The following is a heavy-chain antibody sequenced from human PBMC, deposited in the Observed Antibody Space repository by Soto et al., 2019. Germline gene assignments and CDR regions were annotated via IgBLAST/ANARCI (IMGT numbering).Heavy chain of an antibody. J-gene: IGHJ3*02. D-gene: IGHD3-22*01. CDR3: ARVVQITMIVGAAFDI. CDR1: GGTFSSYA. Sequence: GASVKVSCKASGGTFSSYAISWVRQAPVQGLEWMGWIIPIFGTANYAQKFQGRVTITADESTSTAYMEMSSLRSEDTAVYYCARVVQITMIVGAAFDIWGQGTMVTVSS. V-gene: IGHV1-69*13. CDR2: IIPIFGTA.